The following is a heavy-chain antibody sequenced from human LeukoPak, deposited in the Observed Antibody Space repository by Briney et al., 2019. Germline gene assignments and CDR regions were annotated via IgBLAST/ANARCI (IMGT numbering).Heavy chain of an antibody. CDR3: ARFQYGDSLKYFDS. CDR1: GFSLSTSGMC. D-gene: IGHD4-17*01. CDR2: IDWGDDK. J-gene: IGHJ4*02. V-gene: IGHV2-70*01. Sequence: SGPTLVNPTQTLTLTCTFSGFSLSTSGMCVSWIRQPPGKALEWLALIDWGDDKYYSASLRTRLTISKDTSKNQVVLTMTNVDPVDTATYYCARFQYGDSLKYFDSWGQGILVTVSS.